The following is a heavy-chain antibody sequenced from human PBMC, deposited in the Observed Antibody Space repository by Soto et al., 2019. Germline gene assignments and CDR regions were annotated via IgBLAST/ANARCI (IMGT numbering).Heavy chain of an antibody. V-gene: IGHV4-59*08. Sequence: SETLSLTCTVSGGSISSYYWSWIRQPPGKGLEWIGYIYYSGSTNYNPSLKSRVTISVDTSKNQFSLKLSSVTAADTAVYYCARLGGEYSGYHLNYWGQGALVTVSS. J-gene: IGHJ4*02. CDR1: GGSISSYY. CDR2: IYYSGST. CDR3: ARLGGEYSGYHLNY. D-gene: IGHD5-12*01.